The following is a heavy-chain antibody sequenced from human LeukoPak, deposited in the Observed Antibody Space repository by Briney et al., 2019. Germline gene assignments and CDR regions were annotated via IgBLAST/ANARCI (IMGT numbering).Heavy chain of an antibody. Sequence: QPGRSLRLSCAASGFTFSSYGMHWVRQAPGKGLEWVANIKQDGSKIYYVDSVKGRFTISRDNARNSLYLQMNSLRAEDTALYYCVGGDAFDIWGQGTMVTVSS. V-gene: IGHV3-7*01. CDR1: GFTFSSYG. D-gene: IGHD4-23*01. CDR3: VGGDAFDI. CDR2: IKQDGSKI. J-gene: IGHJ3*02.